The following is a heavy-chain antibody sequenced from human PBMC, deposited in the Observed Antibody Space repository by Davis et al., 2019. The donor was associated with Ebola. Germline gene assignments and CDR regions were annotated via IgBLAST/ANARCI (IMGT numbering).Heavy chain of an antibody. J-gene: IGHJ5*01. CDR3: AKDRSAIPLVQGVVFDS. Sequence: GGSLRLSCAGSGFNFNEFAMHWVRQAPGKGLEWVSSISTTSDYKYHADSVRGRFTISRDDVKNTLHLQMNSLRADDTGVYFCAKDRSAIPLVQGVVFDSWGQGTLVTVSS. CDR1: GFNFNEFA. V-gene: IGHV3-21*01. D-gene: IGHD3-10*01. CDR2: ISTTSDYK.